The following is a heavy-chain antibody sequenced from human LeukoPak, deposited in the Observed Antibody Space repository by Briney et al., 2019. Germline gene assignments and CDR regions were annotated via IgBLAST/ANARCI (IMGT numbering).Heavy chain of an antibody. Sequence: GASVKVSCKASGYTFTSYDINWVRQATGQGLEWMGWMNPNSGNTGYAQKFHGRVTMTRNTSISTAYMELSSLRSEDTAVYYCARNLITIFGVVIQAFAYWGQGTLVTVSS. CDR1: GYTFTSYD. CDR2: MNPNSGNT. J-gene: IGHJ4*02. CDR3: ARNLITIFGVVIQAFAY. D-gene: IGHD3-3*01. V-gene: IGHV1-8*01.